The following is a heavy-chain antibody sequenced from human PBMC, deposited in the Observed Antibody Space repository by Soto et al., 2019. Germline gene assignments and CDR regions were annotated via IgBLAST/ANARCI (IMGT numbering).Heavy chain of an antibody. D-gene: IGHD5-18*01. CDR2: ISYDGSNK. V-gene: IGHV3-30*18. Sequence: PGGSLRLSCAASGFTFSSYGMHWVRQAPGKGLEWVAVISYDGSNKYYADSVKGRFTISRDNSKNTLYLQMNSLRAEDTAVYYCAKGPVDTAMVYYFDYWGQGTLVTVSS. CDR3: AKGPVDTAMVYYFDY. J-gene: IGHJ4*02. CDR1: GFTFSSYG.